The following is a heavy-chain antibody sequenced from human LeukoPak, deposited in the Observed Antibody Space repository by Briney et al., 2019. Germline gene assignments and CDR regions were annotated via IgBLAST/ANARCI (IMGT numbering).Heavy chain of an antibody. Sequence: PSETLSLTCTVSGGSISSYYWSWIRQPAGKGLEWIGRIYTSGSTNYNPSLKSRVTMSVDTSKNQFSLKLSSVTAADTAVYYCARSRTGYYYGSGSYNVYFDYWGQGTLVTVSS. V-gene: IGHV4-4*07. J-gene: IGHJ4*02. CDR2: IYTSGST. CDR1: GGSISSYY. CDR3: ARSRTGYYYGSGSYNVYFDY. D-gene: IGHD3-10*01.